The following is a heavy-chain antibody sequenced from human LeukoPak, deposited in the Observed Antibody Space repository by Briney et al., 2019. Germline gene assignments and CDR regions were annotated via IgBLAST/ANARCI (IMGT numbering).Heavy chain of an antibody. CDR2: MNPNSGNT. CDR3: ARGVTRDYYYGMDV. CDR1: GYTFTSYD. J-gene: IGHJ6*02. V-gene: IGHV1-8*01. Sequence: ASVKVSCKASGYTFTSYDINWVRQATGQGLEWMGRMNPNSGNTGYAQKFQGRVTMTRNTSISTAYMELSSLRSEDTAVYYCARGVTRDYYYGMDVWGQGTTVTVSS.